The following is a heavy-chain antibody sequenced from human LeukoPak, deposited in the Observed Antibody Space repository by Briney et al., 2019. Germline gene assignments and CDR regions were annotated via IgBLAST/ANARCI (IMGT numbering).Heavy chain of an antibody. D-gene: IGHD3-10*01. V-gene: IGHV3-48*04. CDR3: ARGDFTMVRGLGFDP. CDR2: ISSSGSTI. CDR1: GFTFSSYW. J-gene: IGHJ5*02. Sequence: HSGGSLRLSCAASGFTFSSYWMHWVRQAPGKGLEWVSYISSSGSTIYYADSVKGRFTISRDNAKNSLYLQMNSLRAEDTAVYYCARGDFTMVRGLGFDPWGQGTLVTVSS.